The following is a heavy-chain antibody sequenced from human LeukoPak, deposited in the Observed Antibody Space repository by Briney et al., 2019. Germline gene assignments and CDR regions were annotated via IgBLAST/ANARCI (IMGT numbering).Heavy chain of an antibody. D-gene: IGHD6-13*01. CDR2: IYTSGST. Sequence: SETLSLTCTVSGGSISSYYWSWIRQPAGKGLEWIGRIYTSGSTNYNPSLKSRVTMSVDTSKNQFSLKLSSVTAADTAVYYCARVIAAAGIGYYGMDVWGQGTTVTVSS. J-gene: IGHJ6*02. V-gene: IGHV4-4*07. CDR3: ARVIAAAGIGYYGMDV. CDR1: GGSISSYY.